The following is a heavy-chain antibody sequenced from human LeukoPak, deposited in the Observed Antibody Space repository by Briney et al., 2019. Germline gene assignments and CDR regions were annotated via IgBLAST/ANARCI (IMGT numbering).Heavy chain of an antibody. J-gene: IGHJ4*02. CDR3: ARDPPRGTGSFDY. CDR1: VYTFTSYG. CDR2: ISAYNGNT. Sequence: ASVKVSFKASVYTFTSYGISWVRQAPGQGGEWRGWISAYNGNTNYAQKLQGRVTMNTDTSTSTAYMELRSLRSDDAAVYYCARDPPRGTGSFDYWGQGTLVTVSS. D-gene: IGHD1-14*01. V-gene: IGHV1-18*01.